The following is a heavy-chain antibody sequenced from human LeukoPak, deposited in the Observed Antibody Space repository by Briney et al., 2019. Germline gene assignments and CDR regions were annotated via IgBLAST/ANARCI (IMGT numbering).Heavy chain of an antibody. J-gene: IGHJ6*04. CDR1: GFTFSSSS. D-gene: IGHD5-18*01. CDR2: ISSSSSHI. Sequence: GGSLRLSCAASGFTFSSSSMNWVRQAPGKGLEWLSSISSSSSHIYYADSVKGRFTIYRDNAKNSLYLQMNSLRAEDTAVYYCTSLGYSYGFIVWGKGTTVTVSS. CDR3: TSLGYSYGFIV. V-gene: IGHV3-21*01.